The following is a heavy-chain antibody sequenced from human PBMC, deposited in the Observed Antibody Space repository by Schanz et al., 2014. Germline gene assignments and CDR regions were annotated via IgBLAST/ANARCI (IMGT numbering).Heavy chain of an antibody. J-gene: IGHJ3*02. CDR1: GGSVSSGGDY. CDR3: ARDRGHGDLPGDI. V-gene: IGHV4-31*11. CDR2: ISYSGST. Sequence: QVQLQESGSGLVEPSQTLSLTCGVSGGSVSSGGDYWSWIRQHPGKGLEWIGFISYSGSTYYNPSLKSRVTISVDTSKNQFSLNLSSATAADTAVYYCARDRGHGDLPGDIWGQGTMVTVSS. D-gene: IGHD4-17*01.